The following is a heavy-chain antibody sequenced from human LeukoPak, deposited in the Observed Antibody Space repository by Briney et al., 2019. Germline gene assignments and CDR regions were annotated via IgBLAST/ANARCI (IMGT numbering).Heavy chain of an antibody. CDR3: ARQGYCSSTSCYSWFDP. CDR2: IYHSGST. D-gene: IGHD2-2*02. Sequence: SETLSLTCAVSGYSISSGYYWGWIRQPPGKGLEWIGSIYHSGSTYYNPSLKSRVTISVDTSKDQFSLKLSSVTAADTAVYYCARQGYCSSTSCYSWFDPWGQGTLVTVSS. CDR1: GYSISSGYY. J-gene: IGHJ5*02. V-gene: IGHV4-38-2*01.